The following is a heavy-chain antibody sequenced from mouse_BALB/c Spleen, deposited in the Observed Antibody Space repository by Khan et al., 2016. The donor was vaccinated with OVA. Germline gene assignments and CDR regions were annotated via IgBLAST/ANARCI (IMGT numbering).Heavy chain of an antibody. V-gene: IGHV3-2*02. CDR3: ARSVTIATVVATDFDS. CDR1: GYSITSDYA. CDR2: ISYSGRT. J-gene: IGHJ2*01. Sequence: VQLKQSGPGLVKPSQSLSLTCTVTGYSITSDYAWNWIRQFPGNKLEWMGYISYSGRTSYNPSLKSRISITRDTSKNQFFLQLNSVTTEDTATYYSARSVTIATVVATDFDSWGQGTTLTVSS. D-gene: IGHD1-1*01.